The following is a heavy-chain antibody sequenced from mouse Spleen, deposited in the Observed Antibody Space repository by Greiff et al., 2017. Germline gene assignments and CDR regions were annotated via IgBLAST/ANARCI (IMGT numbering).Heavy chain of an antibody. J-gene: IGHJ4*01. Sequence: QVQLKQSGAELVKPGASVKISCKASGYAFSSYWMNWVKQRPGKGLEWIGQIYPGDGDTNYNGKFKGKATLTADKSSSTAYMQLSSLTSEDSAVYFCARFGYGSSYDAMDYWGQGTSVTVSS. D-gene: IGHD1-1*01. CDR3: ARFGYGSSYDAMDY. V-gene: IGHV1-80*01. CDR1: GYAFSSYW. CDR2: IYPGDGDT.